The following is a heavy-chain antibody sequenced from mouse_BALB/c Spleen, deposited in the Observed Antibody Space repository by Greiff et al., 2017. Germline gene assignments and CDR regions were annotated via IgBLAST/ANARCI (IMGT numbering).Heavy chain of an antibody. J-gene: IGHJ1*01. Sequence: EVQLQESGPSLVKPSQTLSLTCSVTGDSITSGYWNWIRKFPGNKLEYMGYISYSGSTYYNPSLKSRISITRDTSKNQYYLQLNSVTTEDTATYYCARYTSLLRLSYWYFDVWGAGTTVTVSS. CDR3: ARYTSLLRLSYWYFDV. CDR1: GDSITSGY. D-gene: IGHD1-2*01. V-gene: IGHV3-8*02. CDR2: ISYSGST.